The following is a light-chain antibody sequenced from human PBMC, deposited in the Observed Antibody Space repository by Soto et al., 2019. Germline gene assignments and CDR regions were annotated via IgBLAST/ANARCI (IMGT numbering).Light chain of an antibody. CDR3: SSYTSSSTLV. CDR1: SSDVGAYGY. CDR2: EVS. Sequence: QSVLTQPASVSGSPGQSITISCTGTSSDVGAYGYVSWYQQHPDKAPKLMIYEVSYRPPGVSNRFSGSKSVNTATLTISGLQAEDEADYYCSSYTSSSTLVFGTGTKLTVL. V-gene: IGLV2-14*03. J-gene: IGLJ1*01.